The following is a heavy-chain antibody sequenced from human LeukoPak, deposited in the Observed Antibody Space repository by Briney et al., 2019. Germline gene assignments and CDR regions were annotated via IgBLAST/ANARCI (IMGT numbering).Heavy chain of an antibody. CDR3: AKEIRGMDV. J-gene: IGHJ3*01. CDR1: GFTFSSYG. CDR2: ISYDGSNK. Sequence: GGSLRLSCAASGFTFSSYGMHWVRQAPGKGLEWVAVISYDGSNKYYADSVKGRFTISRDNSKNTLYLQMNSLRPEDTAVYYCAKEIRGMDVWGQGTMVTVSS. D-gene: IGHD2-15*01. V-gene: IGHV3-30*18.